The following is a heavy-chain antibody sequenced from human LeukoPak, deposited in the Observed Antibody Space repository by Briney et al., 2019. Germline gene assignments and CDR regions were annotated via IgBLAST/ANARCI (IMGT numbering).Heavy chain of an antibody. V-gene: IGHV3-23*01. CDR1: GFSLSIYG. D-gene: IGHD1-26*01. Sequence: GGSLRLSCAASGFSLSIYGVNWVRQAPGKGLEWVSGLTGSSGTAYCVGSVKGRFTVSRDDSKNTVYLQMSSLRVDDTAIYYCAKSGASPLYHMDVWGKGTTVTVSS. CDR2: LTGSSGTA. J-gene: IGHJ6*03. CDR3: AKSGASPLYHMDV.